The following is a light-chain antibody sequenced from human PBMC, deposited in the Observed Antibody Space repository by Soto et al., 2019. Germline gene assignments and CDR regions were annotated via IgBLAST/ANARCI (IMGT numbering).Light chain of an antibody. Sequence: QSALTQPPSASGTPGQRVTISCSGSSSNMGSNSVNWYQQLPGTAPKLLIYGDNQRPSGVPDRFSGSKSGTSASLAITGLQSEDEADYYCAAWDGSLHHILFGGGTKVTVL. V-gene: IGLV1-44*01. CDR2: GDN. J-gene: IGLJ2*01. CDR3: AAWDGSLHHIL. CDR1: SSNMGSNS.